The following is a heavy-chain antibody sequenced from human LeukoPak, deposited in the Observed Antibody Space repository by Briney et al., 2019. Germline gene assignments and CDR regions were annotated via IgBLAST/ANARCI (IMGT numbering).Heavy chain of an antibody. J-gene: IGHJ6*02. Sequence: ASVKVSCKASGYTFTSHGISRVRQAPGQGLEWMGWISAYNGNTNYAQKLQGRVTMTTDTSTSTAYMELRSLRSDDTAVYYCARGITGTLYYYYYGMDVWGQGTTVTVSS. CDR2: ISAYNGNT. CDR1: GYTFTSHG. CDR3: ARGITGTLYYYYYGMDV. V-gene: IGHV1-18*01. D-gene: IGHD1-20*01.